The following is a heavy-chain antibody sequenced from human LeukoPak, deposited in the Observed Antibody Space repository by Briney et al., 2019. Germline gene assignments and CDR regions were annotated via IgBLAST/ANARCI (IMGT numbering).Heavy chain of an antibody. J-gene: IGHJ4*02. CDR3: AQVVVAGSTTDY. CDR1: GXTFTSYV. Sequence: SGGSLRLSCAASGXTFTSYVVHWVRQAPGKGLEWVSAISGSGGSTYYADSVRGRFTISRDNSKNTLYLQMNSLRAEDTAIYYCAQVVVAGSTTDYWGQGNLVTVSS. D-gene: IGHD2-15*01. CDR2: ISGSGGST. V-gene: IGHV3-23*01.